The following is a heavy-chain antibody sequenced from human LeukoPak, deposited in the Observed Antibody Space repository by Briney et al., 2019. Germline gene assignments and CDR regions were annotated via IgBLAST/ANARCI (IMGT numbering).Heavy chain of an antibody. Sequence: ASVKVSCKASGYTFTSYYMHWVRQAPGQGLEWMGIINPSGGSTSYAQKFQGRVTMTRDTSTSTVYMELSSLRSEDTAVYYCARDRRSNRYYYYMDVWGKGTTVTISS. V-gene: IGHV1-46*01. CDR1: GYTFTSYY. CDR2: INPSGGST. D-gene: IGHD1-14*01. CDR3: ARDRRSNRYYYYMDV. J-gene: IGHJ6*03.